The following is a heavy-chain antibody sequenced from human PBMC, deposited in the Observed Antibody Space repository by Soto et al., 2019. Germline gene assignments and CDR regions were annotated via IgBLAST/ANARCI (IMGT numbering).Heavy chain of an antibody. D-gene: IGHD6-19*01. J-gene: IGHJ4*02. V-gene: IGHV4-34*01. CDR2: INHSGST. CDR1: GGSFSGYY. Sequence: QVQLQQWGAGLLKPSETLSLTCAVYGGSFSGYYWSWIRQPPGKGLEWIGEINHSGSTNYNPSLKSRVTLSVDTYKTQFSLTLRSVSAADTAVYYCARAKAVAGNDYWGQGTLVTVSS. CDR3: ARAKAVAGNDY.